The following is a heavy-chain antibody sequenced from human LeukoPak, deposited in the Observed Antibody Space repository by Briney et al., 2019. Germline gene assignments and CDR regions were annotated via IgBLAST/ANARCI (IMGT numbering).Heavy chain of an antibody. J-gene: IGHJ4*02. CDR2: MNPNSGNT. CDR3: ATALLWKEY. V-gene: IGHV1-8*01. Sequence: ASVKVSCKASGYTFASYDINWVRQSTGQGLEWLGWMNPNSGNTGYAQKFQGRVTMTSDTSIDTAYMELSSLRSEDTAVYYCATALLWKEYWGQGTLVTVSS. CDR1: GYTFASYD. D-gene: IGHD1-26*01.